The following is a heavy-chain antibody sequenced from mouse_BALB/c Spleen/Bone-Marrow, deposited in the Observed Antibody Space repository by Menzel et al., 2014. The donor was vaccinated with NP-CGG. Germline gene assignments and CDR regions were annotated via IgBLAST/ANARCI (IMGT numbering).Heavy chain of an antibody. CDR3: ARHAYYDQTEVSFVY. CDR1: GFTFNSYG. Sequence: EVNLVESGGGLVKSGGSLKLSCAASGFTFNSYGMSWVRQTPEKRLEWVATISGGASYTFYPDSVKGRFTISRDNAKNNLYLQLSSLRSEDTALYYCARHAYYDQTEVSFVYWGQGTLVTVSA. V-gene: IGHV5-9-2*01. D-gene: IGHD2-4*01. J-gene: IGHJ3*01. CDR2: ISGGASYT.